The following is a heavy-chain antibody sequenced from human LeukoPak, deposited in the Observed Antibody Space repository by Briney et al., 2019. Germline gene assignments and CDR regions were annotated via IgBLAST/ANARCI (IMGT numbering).Heavy chain of an antibody. J-gene: IGHJ4*02. CDR3: ARDSGSYLRPLHFDY. Sequence: GGSLRLSCAASGFTFSSYWMSWVRQAPGKGLEWVANIKQDGSEKYYVDSVKGRFTISRDNAKNSLYLQINSLRAEDTAVYHCARDSGSYLRPLHFDYWGQGTLVTVSS. V-gene: IGHV3-7*01. CDR2: IKQDGSEK. D-gene: IGHD1-26*01. CDR1: GFTFSSYW.